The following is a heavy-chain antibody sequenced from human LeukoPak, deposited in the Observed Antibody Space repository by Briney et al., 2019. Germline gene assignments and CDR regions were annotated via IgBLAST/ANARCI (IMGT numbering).Heavy chain of an antibody. CDR3: ARQQQLATFADY. D-gene: IGHD6-13*01. Sequence: GGSLRLSCAASGFTFSSYAMHWVRQAPGKGLEWMAVISYDGSNKYYADSVKGRFTISRDNSKNTLYLQMNSLRAEDTAVYYCARQQQLATFADYWGQGTLVTVSS. J-gene: IGHJ4*02. CDR2: ISYDGSNK. V-gene: IGHV3-30-3*01. CDR1: GFTFSSYA.